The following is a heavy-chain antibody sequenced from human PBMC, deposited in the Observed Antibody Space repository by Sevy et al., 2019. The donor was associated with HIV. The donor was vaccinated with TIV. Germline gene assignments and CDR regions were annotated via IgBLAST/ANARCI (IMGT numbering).Heavy chain of an antibody. CDR1: GYTLTQLS. V-gene: IGHV1-24*01. Sequence: ASVKVSCKVSGYTLTQLSMRWVRQAPGKGLEWMGSFDPEDGERIYAQKFQGRITMTEDTSTDTAYMDLSSLKSDDTAVYYCATTREYYQGKSGYFDYWGQGALVTVSS. CDR3: ATTREYYQGKSGYFDY. D-gene: IGHD2-15*01. J-gene: IGHJ4*02. CDR2: FDPEDGER.